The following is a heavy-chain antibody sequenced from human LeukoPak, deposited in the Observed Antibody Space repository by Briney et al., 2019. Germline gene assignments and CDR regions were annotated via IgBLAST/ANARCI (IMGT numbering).Heavy chain of an antibody. J-gene: IGHJ5*01. D-gene: IGHD4-17*01. V-gene: IGHV3-11*01. Sequence: GGSLRLSCAASGFTFSDYYMSWIRQAPGKGLEWVSYISSSGSTIYYADSVKGRFTISRDNAKNSLYLQMNSLRAEDTAVYYCAKETVLAAYNWFDSWGQGTLVIVSS. CDR3: AKETVLAAYNWFDS. CDR2: ISSSGSTI. CDR1: GFTFSDYY.